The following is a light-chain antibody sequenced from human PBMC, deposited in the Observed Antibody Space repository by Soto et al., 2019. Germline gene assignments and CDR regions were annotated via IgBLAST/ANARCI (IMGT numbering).Light chain of an antibody. CDR2: GAS. V-gene: IGKV3-20*01. CDR3: QQYGSSSWT. CDR1: QSVSSSY. Sequence: EIVLTQSPGTLSVSPGERVTLSCRASQSVSSSYFAWYQQRFGQAPRLLIYGASSRATGIPDRFSGSGSGTDFTLTISRLEPEDFALYYCQQYGSSSWTFGQGTKVEIK. J-gene: IGKJ1*01.